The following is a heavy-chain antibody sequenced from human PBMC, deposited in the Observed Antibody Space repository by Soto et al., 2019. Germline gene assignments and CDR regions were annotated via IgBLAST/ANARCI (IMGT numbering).Heavy chain of an antibody. D-gene: IGHD3-3*01. V-gene: IGHV3-23*04. Sequence: EVQLVESGGGLLQPGGSLRLSCQASGFRFSDYALSWVRQAPGKGLEWVSAFSGGGGSTYYADSVKGRTTVSRDNSKNTLYLQMNRLRAEDSATYYCARTPHYDFWSGYLYFDHWGQGALVTVSS. J-gene: IGHJ4*02. CDR2: FSGGGGST. CDR1: GFRFSDYA. CDR3: ARTPHYDFWSGYLYFDH.